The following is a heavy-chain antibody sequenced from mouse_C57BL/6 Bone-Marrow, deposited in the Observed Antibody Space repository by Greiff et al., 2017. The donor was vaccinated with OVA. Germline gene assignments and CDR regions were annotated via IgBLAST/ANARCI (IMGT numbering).Heavy chain of an antibody. V-gene: IGHV7-3*01. J-gene: IGHJ2*01. Sequence: EVQLVESGGGLVQPGGSLSLSCAASGFTFTDYYMSWVRQPPGKALEWLGFIRNKANGYTTEYSASVKGRFTISRDNSQSILYLQMNALRAEDSATYYCARYAFPCDYWGQGTTLTVSS. CDR3: ARYAFPCDY. CDR2: IRNKANGYTT. CDR1: GFTFTDYY.